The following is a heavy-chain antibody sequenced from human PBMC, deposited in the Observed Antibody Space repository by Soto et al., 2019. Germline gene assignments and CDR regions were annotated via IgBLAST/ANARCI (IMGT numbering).Heavy chain of an antibody. CDR3: ARDEGFGYLLYYGMDD. CDR2: INPSGGST. V-gene: IGHV1-46*01. D-gene: IGHD3-10*01. CDR1: GYTFISYY. Sequence: VASVKVSCKASGYTFISYYMHWVRQAPGQGLEWMGIINPSGGSTSYAQKFQGRVTMTRDTSTSTVYMELSSLRSEDTAVNYCARDEGFGYLLYYGMDDWGQGTTVTVSS. J-gene: IGHJ6*02.